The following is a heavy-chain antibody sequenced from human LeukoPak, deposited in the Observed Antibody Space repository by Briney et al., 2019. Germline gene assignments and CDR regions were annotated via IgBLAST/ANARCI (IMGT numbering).Heavy chain of an antibody. Sequence: GGSLRLSCAASGFTFTSNYMSWVRQAPGKGLEWVSTILGSGETCYADSVKGRFTVSRDNFKNTVYLQMNSLRAEDTAVYYCIHFAGGQGTLVTVSS. CDR1: GFTFTSNY. J-gene: IGHJ4*02. CDR3: IHFA. V-gene: IGHV3-66*01. CDR2: ILGSGET.